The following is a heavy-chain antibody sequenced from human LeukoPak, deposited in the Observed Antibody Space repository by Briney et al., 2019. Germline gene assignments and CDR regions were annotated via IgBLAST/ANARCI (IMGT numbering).Heavy chain of an antibody. CDR2: IYYSGST. CDR3: ASFGGSDY. J-gene: IGHJ4*02. CDR1: DYSINSGHH. V-gene: IGHV4-59*11. D-gene: IGHD2-15*01. Sequence: SETLSLACGVSDYSINSGHHWAWIRQPPGKGLEWIGYIYYSGSTNYNPSLKSRVTISVDTSKNQFSLKLSSVTAADTAVYYCASFGGSDYWGQGTLVTVSS.